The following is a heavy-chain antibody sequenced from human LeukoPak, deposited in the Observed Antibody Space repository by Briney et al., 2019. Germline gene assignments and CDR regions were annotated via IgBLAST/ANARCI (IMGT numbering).Heavy chain of an antibody. CDR2: IKQDGSEK. CDR3: AKGTGDTGYYFDY. Sequence: GGSLRLSCAASGFTFSNYWMSWVRQAPGKGLEWVANIKQDGSEKYYVDSVKGRFTISRDNSENTLYLQMSGLSAEDTAVYYCAKGTGDTGYYFDYWGQGTLVTVSS. D-gene: IGHD7-27*01. V-gene: IGHV3-7*03. J-gene: IGHJ4*02. CDR1: GFTFSNYW.